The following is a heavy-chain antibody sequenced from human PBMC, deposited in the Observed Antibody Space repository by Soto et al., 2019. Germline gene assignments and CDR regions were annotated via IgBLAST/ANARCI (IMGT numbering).Heavy chain of an antibody. D-gene: IGHD2-2*02. CDR1: GYSFSSYW. Sequence: GESLKNSCKGSGYSFSSYWISWGRQMPGKSLGWVGGIDPSDSYTNYSPSFQGHVTISADKSISTAYLQWSSLKASDTAMYYCASSQPIYCSSTSCYIARYYGMDVWGQGTTVTVSS. V-gene: IGHV5-10-1*01. J-gene: IGHJ6*02. CDR3: ASSQPIYCSSTSCYIARYYGMDV. CDR2: IDPSDSYT.